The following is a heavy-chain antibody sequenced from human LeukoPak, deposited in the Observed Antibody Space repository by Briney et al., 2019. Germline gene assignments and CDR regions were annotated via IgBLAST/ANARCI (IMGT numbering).Heavy chain of an antibody. CDR1: GYTFTGYY. CDR2: INPNSGGT. D-gene: IGHD3-10*01. CDR3: ARGSRVYYYGSGSYYNAAFDI. J-gene: IGHJ3*02. V-gene: IGHV1-2*02. Sequence: ASVKVSCKASGYTFTGYYMHWVRQAPGQGLEWMGWINPNSGGTNYAQKFQGRVTMTRDTSISTAYMELSSLRSDDTAVYYCARGSRVYYYGSGSYYNAAFDIWGQGTMVTVSS.